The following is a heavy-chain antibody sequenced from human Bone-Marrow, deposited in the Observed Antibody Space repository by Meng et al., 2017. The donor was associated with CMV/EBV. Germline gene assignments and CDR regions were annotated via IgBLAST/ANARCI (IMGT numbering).Heavy chain of an antibody. CDR3: ARVPYCSSTSCYRNWFDP. D-gene: IGHD2-2*01. Sequence: SVKVSCKASGYTFTSYYMHWVRQAPGQGLEWMGGIIPILGIANYAQKFQGRVTITADKSTSTAYMELSSLRSEDTAVYYCARVPYCSSTSCYRNWFDPWGQGTLVTVSS. J-gene: IGHJ5*02. V-gene: IGHV1-69*10. CDR2: IIPILGIA. CDR1: GYTFTSYY.